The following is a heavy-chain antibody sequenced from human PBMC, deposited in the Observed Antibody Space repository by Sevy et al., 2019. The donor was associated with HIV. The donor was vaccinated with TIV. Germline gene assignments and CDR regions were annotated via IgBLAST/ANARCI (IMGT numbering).Heavy chain of an antibody. Sequence: SETLSLTCAVSGDSISGYYWGWNRQPPGKGLEWTAYMHYSGSTNFNPSLKSRVTISVDTSKNQFSLKLSSVTAADTAVYYCARVHSSGREGPGWFDPWGQGTLVTVSS. D-gene: IGHD3-22*01. CDR2: MHYSGST. CDR3: ARVHSSGREGPGWFDP. CDR1: GDSISGYY. V-gene: IGHV4-59*13. J-gene: IGHJ5*02.